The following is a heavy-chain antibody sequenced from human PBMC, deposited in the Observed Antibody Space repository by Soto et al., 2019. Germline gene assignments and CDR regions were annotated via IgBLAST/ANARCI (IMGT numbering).Heavy chain of an antibody. V-gene: IGHV4-34*01. CDR2: INHSGST. J-gene: IGHJ4*02. D-gene: IGHD3-9*01. Sequence: SLTCAVYGGSFSGYYWSWIRQPPGKGLEWIGEINHSGSTNYNPSLKSRVTISVDTSKNQFSLKLSSVTAADTAVYYCARVPIYKRAFDYWGQGTLVTVSS. CDR1: GGSFSGYY. CDR3: ARVPIYKRAFDY.